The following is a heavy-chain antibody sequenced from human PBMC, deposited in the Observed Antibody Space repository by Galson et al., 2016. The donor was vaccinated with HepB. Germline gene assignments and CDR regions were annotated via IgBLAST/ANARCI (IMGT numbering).Heavy chain of an antibody. CDR3: VRDLGGAFDN. Sequence: SLRLSCADSGFTLPGNWMHWVRQVPGKGLVWVSRMTPKATITNYADSVTGRFTISRDTSRNTLYLRMDSLTVEDTAVYFCVRDLGGAFDNWGRGTLVTVSS. D-gene: IGHD3-16*01. J-gene: IGHJ4*02. V-gene: IGHV3-74*01. CDR2: MTPKATIT. CDR1: GFTLPGNW.